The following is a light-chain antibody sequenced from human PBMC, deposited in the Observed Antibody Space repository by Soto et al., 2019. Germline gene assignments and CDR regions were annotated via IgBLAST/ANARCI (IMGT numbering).Light chain of an antibody. Sequence: DIVMTQSPDSLAVSLGERDTINCKSSQSVLYSSNNKNYLAWYQQKPGQPPKLLIYWASTLESGVPDRVSGSGSGTDFTLTISSLQAEDVAVYYCQQYYSTPPTFGQGTKVEIK. CDR2: WAS. CDR3: QQYYSTPPT. V-gene: IGKV4-1*01. CDR1: QSVLYSSNNKNY. J-gene: IGKJ1*01.